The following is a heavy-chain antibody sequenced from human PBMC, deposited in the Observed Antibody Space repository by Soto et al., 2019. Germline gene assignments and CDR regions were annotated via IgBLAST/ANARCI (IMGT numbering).Heavy chain of an antibody. Sequence: LRLSCAASGFTFSSYSMNWVRQAPGKGLEWVSSISSSSSYIYYADSVKGRFTISRDNAKNSLYLQMNSLRAEDTAVYYCARESGGIAAAGTDWFDPWGKGTLVTVSS. CDR3: ARESGGIAAAGTDWFDP. CDR2: ISSSSSYI. V-gene: IGHV3-21*01. D-gene: IGHD6-13*01. J-gene: IGHJ5*02. CDR1: GFTFSSYS.